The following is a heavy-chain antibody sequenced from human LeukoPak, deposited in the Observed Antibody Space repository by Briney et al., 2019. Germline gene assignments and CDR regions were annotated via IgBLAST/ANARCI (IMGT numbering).Heavy chain of an antibody. CDR1: GFTFSSYW. D-gene: IGHD6-13*01. V-gene: IGHV3-7*01. CDR2: IKQDGSEK. Sequence: GGSLRLSCAASGFTFSSYWMSWVRQAPGKGLEWVANIKQDGSEKYYVDSVKGRFTISRDNSKNTLYLQMNSLRAEDTAVYYCARDPGSSWLIDYWGQGTLVTVSS. CDR3: ARDPGSSWLIDY. J-gene: IGHJ4*02.